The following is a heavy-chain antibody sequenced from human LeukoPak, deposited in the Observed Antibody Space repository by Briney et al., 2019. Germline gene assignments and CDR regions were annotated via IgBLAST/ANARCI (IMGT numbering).Heavy chain of an antibody. CDR1: GGSISSYY. D-gene: IGHD3-10*01. CDR2: IHTSGST. V-gene: IGHV4-4*07. Sequence: SETLSLTCTVSGGSISSYYWNWIRQPAGKGLEWIGRIHTSGSTNYNPSLKSRVTMSVDTSKNQFSLKLSSVTAADTAVYYCAREYSYGSGGDNYYYMDVWGKGTTVTVSS. J-gene: IGHJ6*03. CDR3: AREYSYGSGGDNYYYMDV.